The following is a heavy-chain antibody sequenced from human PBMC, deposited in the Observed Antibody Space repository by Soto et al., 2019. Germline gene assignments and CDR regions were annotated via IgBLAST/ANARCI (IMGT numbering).Heavy chain of an antibody. D-gene: IGHD2-2*01. Sequence: GGALRLSCSASGFTFSSYSMNWVRQAPGKGPEWVSYISSSSSTIYYADSVKGRFTISRDNAKNSLYLQMNSLRAEDTAVYYCARDYVGAYCSSTSCYSDYYYGMDVWGQGTTVTVSS. V-gene: IGHV3-48*01. CDR3: ARDYVGAYCSSTSCYSDYYYGMDV. J-gene: IGHJ6*02. CDR1: GFTFSSYS. CDR2: ISSSSSTI.